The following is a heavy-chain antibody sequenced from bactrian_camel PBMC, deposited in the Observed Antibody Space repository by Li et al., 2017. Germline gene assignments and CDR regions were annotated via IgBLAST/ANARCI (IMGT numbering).Heavy chain of an antibody. V-gene: IGHV3S53*01. CDR3: AAAIARIFCNGTSCSSKCLNFVY. CDR2: ISSDGIT. J-gene: IGHJ6*01. Sequence: VQLVESGGGSVQAGGSLKLSCAGSKSVISTCGMGWYRQAPGKERELVSRISSDGITTYADSVKGRFTISQDNAESTVYLRMNSLKPEDTAMYVCAAAIARIFCNGTSCSSKCLNFVYWGQGTQVTVS. CDR1: KSVISTCG. D-gene: IGHD3*01.